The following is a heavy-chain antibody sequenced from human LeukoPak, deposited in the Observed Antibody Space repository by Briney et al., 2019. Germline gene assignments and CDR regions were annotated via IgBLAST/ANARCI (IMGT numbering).Heavy chain of an antibody. CDR2: ISSSSSTI. CDR3: ARDMRVVRFDY. D-gene: IGHD3-3*01. CDR1: GFTFSSYS. Sequence: GGSLRLSCAASGFTFSSYSMNWVRQAPGRGLEWVSYISSSSSTIYYADSVKGRFTISRDNARNSLYLQMNSLRAEDTAVYYCARDMRVVRFDYWGQGTLVTVSS. J-gene: IGHJ4*02. V-gene: IGHV3-48*04.